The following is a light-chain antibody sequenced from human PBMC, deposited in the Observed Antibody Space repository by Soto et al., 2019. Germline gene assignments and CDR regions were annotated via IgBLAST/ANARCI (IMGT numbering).Light chain of an antibody. Sequence: DIQMTQSPSTLSASVGDRVTITCRASQSISNWLAWYQQRPGQAPKLLIYDASSLESGVPSTFSGSASGTEFTLTISSLRPDDFATYYCQQYNSYPWTFGQGTKVEIK. CDR1: QSISNW. CDR2: DAS. CDR3: QQYNSYPWT. V-gene: IGKV1-5*01. J-gene: IGKJ1*01.